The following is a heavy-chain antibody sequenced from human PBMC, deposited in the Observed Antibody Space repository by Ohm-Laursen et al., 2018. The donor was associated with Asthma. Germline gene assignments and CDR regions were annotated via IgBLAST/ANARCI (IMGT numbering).Heavy chain of an antibody. D-gene: IGHD3-10*01. CDR1: GYTFTSYS. CDR2: INPSVGST. CDR3: ARDNRVIGY. J-gene: IGHJ4*02. Sequence: ASVKVSCKASGYTFTSYSMHWVRQAPGHGLEWMGIINPSVGSTSYAQKCQGRVTITRDTSTNTVCMELSSLRSEDTAVYYCARDNRVIGYWGQGTLVTVSS. V-gene: IGHV1-46*03.